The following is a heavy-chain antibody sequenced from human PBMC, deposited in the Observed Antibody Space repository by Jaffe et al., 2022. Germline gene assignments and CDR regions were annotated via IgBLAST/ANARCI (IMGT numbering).Heavy chain of an antibody. CDR1: GYTFTSYD. CDR3: ATALYCSSTSCYVLPDAFDI. D-gene: IGHD2-2*01. V-gene: IGHV1-8*01. CDR2: MNPNSGNT. Sequence: QVQLVQSGAEVKKPGASVKVSCKASGYTFTSYDINWVRQATGQGLEWMGWMNPNSGNTGYAQKFQGRVTMTRNTSISTAYMELSSLRSEDTAVYYCATALYCSSTSCYVLPDAFDIWGQGTMVTVSS. J-gene: IGHJ3*02.